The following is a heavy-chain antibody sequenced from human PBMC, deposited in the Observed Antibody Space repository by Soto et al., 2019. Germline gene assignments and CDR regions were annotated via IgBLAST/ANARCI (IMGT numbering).Heavy chain of an antibody. Sequence: GASVKVSCKASGGTFSSYAISWVRQAPGQGLEWMGGIIPIFGTANYAQKFQGRVTITADKSTSTAYMELSSLRSEDTAVYCCARDRRGYSYGFDYWGQGTLVTVSS. D-gene: IGHD5-18*01. CDR2: IIPIFGTA. V-gene: IGHV1-69*06. J-gene: IGHJ4*02. CDR3: ARDRRGYSYGFDY. CDR1: GGTFSSYA.